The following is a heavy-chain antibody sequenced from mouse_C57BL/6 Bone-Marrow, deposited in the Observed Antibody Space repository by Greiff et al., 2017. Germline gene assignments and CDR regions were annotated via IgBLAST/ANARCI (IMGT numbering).Heavy chain of an antibody. Sequence: VQLQESGPELVKPGASVKISCKASGYSFTSYYIHWVQQRPGQGLEWIGWIYPGSGNTKYNEKFKGKATLTAYTSSSTAYMQLSSLTSEDSAVYYCAREGFVGRYFDVWGTGTTVTVSS. V-gene: IGHV1-66*01. D-gene: IGHD1-1*02. J-gene: IGHJ1*03. CDR2: IYPGSGNT. CDR1: GYSFTSYY. CDR3: AREGFVGRYFDV.